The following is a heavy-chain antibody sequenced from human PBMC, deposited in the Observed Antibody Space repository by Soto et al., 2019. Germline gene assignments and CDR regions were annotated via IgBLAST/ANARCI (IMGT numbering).Heavy chain of an antibody. CDR2: IIPISCAE. J-gene: IGHJ5*02. D-gene: IGHD4-17*01. V-gene: IGHV1-69*01. CDR3: ARTPTAYSWCDP. Sequence: QVQLVQSGAEVKKPGSSVTVSCKASGGTFTNYAINWVRQSPGQGLEWMGGIIPISCAENYAQKLQGRVTVTADEYTSTVYMALSRLRSEHSVVYYCARTPTAYSWCDPWGKGTLVSVSS. CDR1: GGTFTNYA.